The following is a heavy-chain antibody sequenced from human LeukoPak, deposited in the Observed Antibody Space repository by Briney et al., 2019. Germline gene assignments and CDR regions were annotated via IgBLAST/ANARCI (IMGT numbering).Heavy chain of an antibody. CDR1: GFTFSSYG. D-gene: IGHD6-19*01. J-gene: IGHJ4*02. V-gene: IGHV3-33*08. Sequence: VGSLRLSCAASGFTFSSYGMHWVRQAPGKGLEWVAVIWYDGSNKYYADSVKGRFTISRDNSKNTLYLQMNSLRAEDTAVYYCARDAAAAVAGMIDYWGQGTLVTVSS. CDR3: ARDAAAAVAGMIDY. CDR2: IWYDGSNK.